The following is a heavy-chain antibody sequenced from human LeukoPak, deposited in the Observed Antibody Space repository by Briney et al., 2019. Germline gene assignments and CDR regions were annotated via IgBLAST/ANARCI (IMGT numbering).Heavy chain of an antibody. CDR3: ARTGPPDPTMIVVGRGYNFDY. CDR2: IYTSGST. V-gene: IGHV4-61*02. J-gene: IGHJ4*02. CDR1: GGSISSGSYY. D-gene: IGHD3-22*01. Sequence: SETLSLTCTVSGGSISSGSYYWSWIRQPAGKGLEWIGRIYTSGSTNYNPSLKSRVTISVDTSKNQFSLKLSSVTAADTAVYYCARTGPPDPTMIVVGRGYNFDYWGQGTLVTVSS.